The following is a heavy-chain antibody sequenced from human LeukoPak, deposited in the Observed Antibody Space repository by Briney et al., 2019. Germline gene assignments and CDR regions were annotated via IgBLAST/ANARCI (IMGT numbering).Heavy chain of an antibody. V-gene: IGHV3-33*01. D-gene: IGHD3-10*01. CDR2: IWYDGSNI. CDR3: ARGLWFGELFPFDY. J-gene: IGHJ4*02. CDR1: GFTFSSYG. Sequence: PGRSLRLSCAASGFTFSSYGMHWVRQAPGKGLEWVAVIWYDGSNIYYADSVKGRFTISRDNSKHTLYLHMNSLRAEATAVYYCARGLWFGELFPFDYWGQGTLVTVSS.